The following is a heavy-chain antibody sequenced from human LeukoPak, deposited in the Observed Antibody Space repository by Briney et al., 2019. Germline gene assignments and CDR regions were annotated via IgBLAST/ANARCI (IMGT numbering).Heavy chain of an antibody. V-gene: IGHV1-18*01. CDR3: ARTPKRFGELYQPGDS. CDR2: ISAYNGNA. Sequence: ASVKVSCKASGYTFTNYGITWVRQVPGQGLEWLGWISAYNGNANYEQNLQDRVTLTSDTSTSTAYMELRSLRSDDTGIYYCARTPKRFGELYQPGDSWGQGTLLTVSS. J-gene: IGHJ4*02. CDR1: GYTFTNYG. D-gene: IGHD3-10*01.